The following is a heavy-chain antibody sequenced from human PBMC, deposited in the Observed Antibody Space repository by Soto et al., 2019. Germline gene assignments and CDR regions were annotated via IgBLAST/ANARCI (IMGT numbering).Heavy chain of an antibody. CDR1: GYTFTSYG. V-gene: IGHV1-18*01. D-gene: IGHD3-22*01. J-gene: IGHJ4*01. Sequence: ASVKVSCKASGYTFTSYGISWVRQAPGQGLEWMGWISAYNGNTNYAQKLQGRVTMTTDTSTSTAYMELRSLRSDDTAVYYYLCGLGTYYNDSSGYSNFDYWGQGTLVTVSS. CDR2: ISAYNGNT. CDR3: LCGLGTYYNDSSGYSNFDY.